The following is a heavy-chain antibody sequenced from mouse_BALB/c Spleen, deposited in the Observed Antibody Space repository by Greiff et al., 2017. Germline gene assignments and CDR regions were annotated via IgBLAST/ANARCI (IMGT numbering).Heavy chain of an antibody. CDR1: GFTFSSYG. Sequence: DVHLVESGGGLVKPGGSLKLSCAASGFTFSSYGMSWVRQTPDKRLEWVATISSGGSYTYYPDSVKGRFTISRDNAKNTLYLQMSSLKSEDTAIYYCARQHTTATGAYWGQGTLVTVSA. CDR3: ARQHTTATGAY. D-gene: IGHD1-2*01. J-gene: IGHJ3*01. CDR2: ISSGGSYT. V-gene: IGHV5-6*01.